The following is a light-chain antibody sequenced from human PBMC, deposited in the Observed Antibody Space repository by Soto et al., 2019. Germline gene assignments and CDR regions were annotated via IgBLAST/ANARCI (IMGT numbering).Light chain of an antibody. CDR3: QQYVASTWT. J-gene: IGKJ1*01. CDR1: QSVSSY. Sequence: EFVLTQSPGTLSLSLGERATLSCRASQSVSSYLAWYQQKPGQAPRLLIYGASSRATGIPDRFSGSGSGTDFTLTISRLEPEDFAVYYCQQYVASTWTFGQGTKVDIK. CDR2: GAS. V-gene: IGKV3-20*01.